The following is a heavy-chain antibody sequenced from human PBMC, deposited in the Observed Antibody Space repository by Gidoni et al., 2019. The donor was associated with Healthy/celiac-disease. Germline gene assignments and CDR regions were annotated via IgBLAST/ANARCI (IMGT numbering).Heavy chain of an antibody. D-gene: IGHD3-3*01. CDR1: GFSLSTSGVG. Sequence: QITLKESAPTLVKPTQTLTLTCTFSGFSLSTSGVGVGWIRQPPGKALAWLALIYWDDDKRYSPSLKSRLTITKDTTTYYCARQRAESITIFGVVITDYWGQGTLVTVSS. CDR3: Y. V-gene: IGHV2-5*02. J-gene: IGHJ4*02. CDR2: IYWDDDK.